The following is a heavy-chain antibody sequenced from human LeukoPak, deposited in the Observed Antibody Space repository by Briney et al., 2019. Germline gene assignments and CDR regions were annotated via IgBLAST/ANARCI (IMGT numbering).Heavy chain of an antibody. D-gene: IGHD3-3*01. J-gene: IGHJ4*02. Sequence: PSETLSLTCAVYGGSFSGYYWSWIRQPPGKGLEWIGEINHSGSTNYNPSLKSRVTISVDTSKNQFSLKLSSATAADTAVYYCARGSRITIFGVVIIGPFDYWGQGTLVTVSS. CDR2: INHSGST. V-gene: IGHV4-34*01. CDR1: GGSFSGYY. CDR3: ARGSRITIFGVVIIGPFDY.